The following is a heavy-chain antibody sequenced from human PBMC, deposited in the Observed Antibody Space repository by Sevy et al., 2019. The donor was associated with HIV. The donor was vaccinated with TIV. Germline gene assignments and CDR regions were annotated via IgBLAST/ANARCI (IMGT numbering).Heavy chain of an antibody. CDR1: GGSISSYY. J-gene: IGHJ3*02. CDR2: IYYSGST. V-gene: IGHV4-59*08. CDR3: ARVEAGDLAFDI. Sequence: SETLSLTCTVSGGSISSYYWSWIRQPPGKGLEWIGYIYYSGSTNYNPSLKSRVTISVDTSKNQFSLKLSSVTAADTAVYYCARVEAGDLAFDIWGQGTMVTVSS. D-gene: IGHD6-19*01.